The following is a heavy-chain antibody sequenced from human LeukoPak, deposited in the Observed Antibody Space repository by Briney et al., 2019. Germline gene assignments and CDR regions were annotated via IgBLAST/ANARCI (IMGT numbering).Heavy chain of an antibody. CDR1: GGSISSPNW. V-gene: IGHV4-4*02. D-gene: IGHD3-3*01. Sequence: SETLSLTCAVSGGSISSPNWWTWVRQPPGKGLEWIGEIYHSGRTNSNPSLESRVIMSVDKSKNQFSLKLTSVTAADTGVYYCAREDGSGHHGLDYWGQGTLVTVSS. CDR3: AREDGSGHHGLDY. J-gene: IGHJ4*02. CDR2: IYHSGRT.